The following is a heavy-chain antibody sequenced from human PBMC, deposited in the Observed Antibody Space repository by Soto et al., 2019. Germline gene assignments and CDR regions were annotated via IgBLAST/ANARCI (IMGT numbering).Heavy chain of an antibody. CDR3: ARQGRDGHNQGYGMDV. J-gene: IGHJ6*02. Sequence: GESLKISCKGSVASFNTYWIAWVRQMPGKGLEWMGITHPGDSETRYSPSFEGKVTISADNAISTAYLQWRSLKASVTAMSYCARQGRDGHNQGYGMDVWGQATTVSVSS. CDR2: THPGDSET. CDR1: VASFNTYW. V-gene: IGHV5-51*01.